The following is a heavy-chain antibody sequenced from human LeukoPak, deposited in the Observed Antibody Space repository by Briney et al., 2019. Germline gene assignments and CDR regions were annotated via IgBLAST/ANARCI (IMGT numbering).Heavy chain of an antibody. D-gene: IGHD1-26*01. Sequence: GGSPKLSCAASGFTFSGSAIHWVRQSSGKGLEWVGQIDKKDKGYATATAYAASVKGRFTISGDDSINTAYLQMKSLKTEDTALYYCTRDSGTYNWFDPWGQGTLVTVSS. V-gene: IGHV3-73*01. CDR2: IDKKDKGYATAT. J-gene: IGHJ5*02. CDR1: GFTFSGSA. CDR3: TRDSGTYNWFDP.